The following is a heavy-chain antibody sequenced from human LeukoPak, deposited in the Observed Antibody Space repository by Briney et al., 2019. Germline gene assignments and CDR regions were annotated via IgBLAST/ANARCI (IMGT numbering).Heavy chain of an antibody. D-gene: IGHD2-2*02. J-gene: IGHJ6*02. V-gene: IGHV3-23*01. Sequence: SGGSLRLSCAASGFTFRSYAMSWVRQAPGKGLEWVSAIRGSDGSTYYADSVKGRFTISRDNSKNTLSLQMSSLRAEDTAVYYCARVRSTSCYMMDCYYYYGMDVWGQGTTVTVSS. CDR1: GFTFRSYA. CDR2: IRGSDGST. CDR3: ARVRSTSCYMMDCYYYYGMDV.